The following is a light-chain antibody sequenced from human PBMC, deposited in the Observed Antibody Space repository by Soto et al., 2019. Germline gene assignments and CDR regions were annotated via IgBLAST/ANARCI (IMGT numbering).Light chain of an antibody. Sequence: LTQPPSASGSPGQSVTISCTGTSSDIGGHNYVSWYQQHPGKAPKLVIYDVAKRPSGVPGRFSGSKSGNTASLTVSGLRAEDEADYYCSSFGVPDKVFGGGTKVTVL. CDR3: SSFGVPDKV. CDR1: SSDIGGHNY. CDR2: DVA. J-gene: IGLJ3*02. V-gene: IGLV2-8*01.